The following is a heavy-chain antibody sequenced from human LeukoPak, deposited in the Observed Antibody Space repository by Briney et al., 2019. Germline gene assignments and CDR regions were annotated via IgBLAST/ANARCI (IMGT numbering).Heavy chain of an antibody. V-gene: IGHV1-8*01. J-gene: IGHJ4*02. CDR2: MNPNSGNT. CDR3: ASSYYHILTGYSHFDY. D-gene: IGHD3-9*01. Sequence: GASVKVSCKASGYTFTSYDINWVRQATGQGLEWMGWMNPNSGNTGYAQKFQGRVTMTRNTSISTAYMELSSLRSEDTAVYYCASSYYHILTGYSHFDYWGQGTLVTVSS. CDR1: GYTFTSYD.